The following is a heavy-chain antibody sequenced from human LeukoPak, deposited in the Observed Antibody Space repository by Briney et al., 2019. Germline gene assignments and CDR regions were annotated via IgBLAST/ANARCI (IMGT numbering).Heavy chain of an antibody. Sequence: GGSLRLSCAASGFTFSNAWMSWVRQAPGKGLEWVGRIKSKTDGGTTDYAAPVKGRFTISRDDSKNTLYLQMNSLKTEDTAVYYCTTDFLGDWNYEVYKFDYWGQGTLVTVSS. V-gene: IGHV3-15*01. CDR1: GFTFSNAW. J-gene: IGHJ4*02. CDR2: IKSKTDGGTT. CDR3: TTDFLGDWNYEVYKFDY. D-gene: IGHD1-7*01.